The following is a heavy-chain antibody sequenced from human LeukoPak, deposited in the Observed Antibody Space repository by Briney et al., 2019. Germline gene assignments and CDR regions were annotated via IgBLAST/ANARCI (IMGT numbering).Heavy chain of an antibody. V-gene: IGHV3-49*04. J-gene: IGHJ6*04. Sequence: GGSLRLSCTASGFTFGDYAMSWVRQAPGKGLEWVGFIRSKAYGWTTEYAASVKGRFTISRDDSKSIAYLQMNSLKTEDTAVYYCTRLRGEYDILTGYHYYYYGMDVWGKGTTVTVSS. CDR2: IRSKAYGWTT. CDR3: TRLRGEYDILTGYHYYYYGMDV. CDR1: GFTFGDYA. D-gene: IGHD3-9*01.